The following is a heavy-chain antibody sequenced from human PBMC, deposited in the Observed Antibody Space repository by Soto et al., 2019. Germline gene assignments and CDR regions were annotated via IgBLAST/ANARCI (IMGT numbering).Heavy chain of an antibody. CDR3: AGGYYGSGNDY. V-gene: IGHV1-69*13. CDR1: GYTFTSYG. D-gene: IGHD3-10*01. J-gene: IGHJ4*02. Sequence: SVKVSCKASGYTFTSYGISWVRQAPGQGLEWMGGIIAIFGTANYAQKFQGRVTITADESTSTAYMELSSLRSEDTAVYYCAGGYYGSGNDYWGQGTLVTVSS. CDR2: IIAIFGTA.